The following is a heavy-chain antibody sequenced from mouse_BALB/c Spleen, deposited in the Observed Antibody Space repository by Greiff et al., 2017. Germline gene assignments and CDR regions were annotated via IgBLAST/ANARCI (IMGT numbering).Heavy chain of an antibody. Sequence: EVKLVEPGGGLVKPGGPLKLSGAASGSTFSDFQMYWVGPTPEKRLAWVATISDGGSYTFYPDSGQGRFTISRDNAKNDLYLQMSSLKSEDTAQYYCAGGEKYGPLAYWGQGTLVTVSA. D-gene: IGHD2-10*02. CDR3: AGGEKYGPLAY. CDR2: ISDGGSYT. V-gene: IGHV5-4*02. CDR1: GSTFSDFQ. J-gene: IGHJ3*01.